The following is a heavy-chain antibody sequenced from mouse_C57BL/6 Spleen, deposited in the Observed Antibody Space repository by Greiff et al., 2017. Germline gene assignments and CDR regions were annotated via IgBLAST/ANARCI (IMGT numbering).Heavy chain of an antibody. J-gene: IGHJ3*01. V-gene: IGHV1-61*01. CDR3: ARKGDYYSNYPFAY. D-gene: IGHD2-5*01. CDR1: GYTFTSYW. Sequence: QVQLQQPGAELVRPGSSVKLSCKASGYTFTSYWMDWVKQRPGQGLEWIGNIYPSDSETHYNQKFKDKATLTVDKSSSTAYMQLSSLTSEDSAVYYCARKGDYYSNYPFAYWGQGTLVTVSA. CDR2: IYPSDSET.